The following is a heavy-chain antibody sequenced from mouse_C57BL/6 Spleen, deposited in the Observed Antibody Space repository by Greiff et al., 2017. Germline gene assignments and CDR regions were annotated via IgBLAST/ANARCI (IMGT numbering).Heavy chain of an antibody. CDR2: IDPSDSYT. D-gene: IGHD2-3*01. J-gene: IGHJ1*03. CDR1: GYTFTSYW. CDR3: GSWGYYGSLYWDFEG. Sequence: QVQLQQSGAELVMPGASVKLSCKASGYTFTSYWMHWVKQRPGQGLEWIGEIDPSDSYTNYNQKFKGKSTLTVDKSSSTAYMQLSSLTSEDSAVYYCGSWGYYGSLYWDFEGWGTGTTVTVSS. V-gene: IGHV1-69*01.